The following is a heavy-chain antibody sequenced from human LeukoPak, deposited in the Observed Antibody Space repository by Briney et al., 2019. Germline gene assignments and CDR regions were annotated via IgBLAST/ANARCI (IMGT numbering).Heavy chain of an antibody. CDR2: INSDGSST. V-gene: IGHV3-74*01. D-gene: IGHD3-3*01. J-gene: IGHJ4*02. CDR1: GFTLGSYW. CDR3: ARVNYDFDY. Sequence: GGSLRLSXAASGFTLGSYWMHWVRQAPGKGLVWVSRINSDGSSTSYADSVKGRFTISRDNAKNTLYLQMNSLRAEDTAVYYCARVNYDFDYWGQGTLVTVSS.